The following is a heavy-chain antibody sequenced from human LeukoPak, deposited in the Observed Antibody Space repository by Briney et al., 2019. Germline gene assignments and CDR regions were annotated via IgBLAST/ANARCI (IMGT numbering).Heavy chain of an antibody. Sequence: PSETLSLTCTVSGGSISSYYWSWIRQPPGKGLEWIGYIYYSGSTNYNPSLKSRVTISVDTSKNQFSLKLSSVTAADTAVYYCARGPTVPNYYYYYMDVWGKGTTVTISS. V-gene: IGHV4-59*01. CDR3: ARGPTVPNYYYYYMDV. J-gene: IGHJ6*03. CDR1: GGSISSYY. CDR2: IYYSGST. D-gene: IGHD4-17*01.